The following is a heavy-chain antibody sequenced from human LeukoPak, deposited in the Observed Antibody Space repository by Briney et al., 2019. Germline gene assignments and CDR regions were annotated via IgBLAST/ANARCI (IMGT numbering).Heavy chain of an antibody. CDR3: ARGRRITIFGVVKDNWFDP. CDR2: INHSGST. Sequence: GSLRLSCAASGFIFNSYWMNWLRQAPGKGLEWLGEINHSGSTNYNPSLKSRVTISVDTSKNQFSLKLSSVTAADTAVYYCARGRRITIFGVVKDNWFDPWGQGTLVTVSS. J-gene: IGHJ5*02. D-gene: IGHD3-3*01. CDR1: GFIFNSYW. V-gene: IGHV4-34*01.